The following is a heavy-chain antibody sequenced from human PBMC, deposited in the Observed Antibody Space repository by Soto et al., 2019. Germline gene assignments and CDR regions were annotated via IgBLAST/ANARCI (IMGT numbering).Heavy chain of an antibody. CDR1: GGSISSSSYY. CDR3: ARLLYYDFWSGYTNYYMDV. J-gene: IGHJ6*03. CDR2: IYYSGST. Sequence: SETLSLTCTASGGSISSSSYYWGWIRQPPGKGLEWIGSIYYSGSTYYNPSLKSRVTISVDTSKNQFSLKLSSVTAADTAVYYCARLLYYDFWSGYTNYYMDVWGKGTTVTVSS. V-gene: IGHV4-39*01. D-gene: IGHD3-3*01.